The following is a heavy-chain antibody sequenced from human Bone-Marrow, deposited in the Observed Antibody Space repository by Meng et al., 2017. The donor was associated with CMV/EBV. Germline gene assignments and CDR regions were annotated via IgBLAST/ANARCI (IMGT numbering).Heavy chain of an antibody. CDR1: GFTFSSYW. V-gene: IGHV3-7*01. J-gene: IGHJ6*02. CDR3: ARERYCSSTSCSYYYYYGMDV. D-gene: IGHD2-2*01. CDR2: IKQDGSNK. Sequence: GGSLRLSCAASGFTFSSYWMSWVRQAPGKGLEWVANIKQDGSNKYYADSVKGRFTISRDNSKNTLYLQMNSLRAEDTAVYYCARERYCSSTSCSYYYYYGMDVWGQGTTVTVSS.